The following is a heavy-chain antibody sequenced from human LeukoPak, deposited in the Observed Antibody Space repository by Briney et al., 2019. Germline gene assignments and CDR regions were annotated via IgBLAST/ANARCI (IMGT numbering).Heavy chain of an antibody. J-gene: IGHJ6*02. CDR3: ARDRYNQYGMDV. CDR1: GFTFSSSW. V-gene: IGHV3-74*01. CDR2: INGDGAIT. Sequence: GGSLRLSCVASGFTFSSSWMHWVRQAPGKGLVWVSRINGDGAITSYADSVQGRFIISRDNAKDTLSLVMNSLRADDTAVYYCARDRYNQYGMDVWGLGTTVTVSS. D-gene: IGHD1-1*01.